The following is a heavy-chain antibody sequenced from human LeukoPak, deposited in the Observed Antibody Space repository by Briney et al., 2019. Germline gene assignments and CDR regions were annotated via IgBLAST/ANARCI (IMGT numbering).Heavy chain of an antibody. V-gene: IGHV3-20*01. D-gene: IGHD1-26*01. CDR1: GFTFDDYG. CDR3: ARDRGGSPEDGALDI. J-gene: IGHJ3*02. CDR2: INWNSGST. Sequence: GGSLRLSCAASGFTFDDYGMSWVRQAPGKGLEWVSGINWNSGSTGYADSVKGRFTISRDNAKNSLYLQMNSLRAEDTALYHCARDRGGSPEDGALDIWGQGTMVTVSS.